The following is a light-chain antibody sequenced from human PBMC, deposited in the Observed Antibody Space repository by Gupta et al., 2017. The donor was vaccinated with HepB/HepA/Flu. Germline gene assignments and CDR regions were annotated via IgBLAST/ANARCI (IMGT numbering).Light chain of an antibody. CDR3: AAWDDKLFWM. Sequence: QSVLNQPPSVSGTPGQRVTITCTGRSSNIGSNSVSWFQRLPGTAPKVLIYSNNQRPSGVPDRFSGSKSGTSASLAIRGLRSEDEAYYYCAAWDDKLFWMFGGGTKLTVL. CDR2: SNN. V-gene: IGLV1-47*01. J-gene: IGLJ3*02. CDR1: SSNIGSNS.